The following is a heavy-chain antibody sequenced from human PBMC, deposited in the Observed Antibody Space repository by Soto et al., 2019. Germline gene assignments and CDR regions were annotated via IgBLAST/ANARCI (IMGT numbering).Heavy chain of an antibody. CDR1: GFTFSSYG. CDR2: ISYDGSNK. V-gene: IGHV3-30*18. D-gene: IGHD3-22*01. CDR3: AKDPSYYYDSSGYFRGGEIGYFDY. Sequence: RGSLRLSCAASGFTFSSYGMHWVRQAPGKGLEWVAVISYDGSNKYYADSVKGRFTISRDNSKNTLYLQMNSLRAEDTAVYYCAKDPSYYYDSSGYFRGGEIGYFDYWGQGTLVTVSS. J-gene: IGHJ4*02.